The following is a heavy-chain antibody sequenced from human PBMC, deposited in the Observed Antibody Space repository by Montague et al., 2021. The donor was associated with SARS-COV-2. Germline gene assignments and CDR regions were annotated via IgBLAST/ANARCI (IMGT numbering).Heavy chain of an antibody. Sequence: SRRLSFAASGFPFSSYAMSWVRQAPGKGLEWVSVIYSGGSSTYYADSVKGRFTISRDNSKNTLYLLMNSLRAEDTAVYYCAKQARITMIIGVYPDGIDHWGQGTLVTVSS. D-gene: IGHD3-22*01. CDR3: AKQARITMIIGVYPDGIDH. J-gene: IGHJ4*02. CDR2: IYSGGSST. V-gene: IGHV3-23*03. CDR1: GFPFSSYA.